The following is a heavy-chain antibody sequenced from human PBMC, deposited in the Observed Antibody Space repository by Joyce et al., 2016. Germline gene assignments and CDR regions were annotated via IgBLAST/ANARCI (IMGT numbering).Heavy chain of an antibody. CDR3: GRHDGPEYFRH. CDR1: GYSFSGYW. Sequence: EVQLVQSGAEVKKTGESLKISCRGSGYSFSGYWIAWVRQTPGKGLEWMGLIYPSDSDTFYSPSFRGQVTMSADRSTGTAYLQWNSLKASDTAVYFCGRHDGPEYFRHWGQGTRVTVSS. CDR2: IYPSDSDT. J-gene: IGHJ1*01. V-gene: IGHV5-51*01.